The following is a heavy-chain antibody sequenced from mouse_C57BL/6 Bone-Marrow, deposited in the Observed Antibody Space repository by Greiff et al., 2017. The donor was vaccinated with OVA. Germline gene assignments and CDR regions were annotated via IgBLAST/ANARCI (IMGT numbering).Heavy chain of an antibody. D-gene: IGHD1-1*01. CDR2: IWGDGST. CDR1: GFSLTSYG. CDR3: AKTGFITTVVAHYYAMDY. J-gene: IGHJ4*01. V-gene: IGHV2-3*01. Sequence: VQRVESGPGLVAPSQSLSITCTVSGFSLTSYGVSWVRQPPGKGLEWLGVIWGDGSTNYHSALISRLSISKDNSKSQVFLKLNSLQTDDTATYYCAKTGFITTVVAHYYAMDYWGQGTSVTVSA.